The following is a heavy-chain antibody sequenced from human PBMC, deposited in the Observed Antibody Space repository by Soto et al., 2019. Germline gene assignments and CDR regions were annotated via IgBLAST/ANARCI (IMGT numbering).Heavy chain of an antibody. V-gene: IGHV3-23*01. CDR2: ISGSGGST. J-gene: IGHJ4*02. CDR3: AKLSLYDFWSGYFFDY. CDR1: GFTFSSYA. Sequence: GGSLRLSCAASGFTFSSYAMSWVRQAPGKGLEWVSAISGSGGSTYYADSVKGRFTISRDNSKNTLYLQMNSLRAEDTAVYYCAKLSLYDFWSGYFFDYWGQGTLVTVSS. D-gene: IGHD3-3*01.